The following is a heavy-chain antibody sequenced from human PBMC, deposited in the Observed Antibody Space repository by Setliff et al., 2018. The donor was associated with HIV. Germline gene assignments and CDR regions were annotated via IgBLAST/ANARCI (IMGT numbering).Heavy chain of an antibody. D-gene: IGHD2-15*01. CDR3: ARLPTAGGWPTGGFDY. CDR2: IYFSGMT. CDR1: TGALWGHY. J-gene: IGHJ4*02. Sequence: SETLSLTCSLSTGALWGHYWNWVRKSPGKGLEWIGYIYFSGMTNYNSSLKNRVTISIDTSRQHFSLKLSAVTAADTAVYYCARLPTAGGWPTGGFDYWGQGALVTVSS. V-gene: IGHV4-59*11.